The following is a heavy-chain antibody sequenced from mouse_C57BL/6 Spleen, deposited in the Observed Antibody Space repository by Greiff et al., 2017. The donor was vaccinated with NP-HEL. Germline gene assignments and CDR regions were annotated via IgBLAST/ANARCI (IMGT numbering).Heavy chain of an antibody. J-gene: IGHJ4*01. Sequence: QVQLQQSGAELVMPGASVKLSCKASGYTFTGYWMHWVKQRPGQGLEWIGEIDPSDSYTNYNQKFKGKSTLTVDKSSSTAYMQLSSLTSEDSAVYYCARGGTMDYWGQGTSVTVSS. V-gene: IGHV1-69*01. CDR3: ARGGTMDY. CDR2: IDPSDSYT. CDR1: GYTFTGYW.